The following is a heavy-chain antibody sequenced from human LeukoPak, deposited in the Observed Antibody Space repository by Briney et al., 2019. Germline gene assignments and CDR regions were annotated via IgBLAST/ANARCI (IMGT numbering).Heavy chain of an antibody. J-gene: IGHJ4*02. CDR3: GRVPVSGENYRTDY. CDR1: GFTFSDHY. D-gene: IGHD2-15*01. Sequence: GGSLRLSCAASGFTFSDHYMDWVRQAPGKGLEWVGRIRNKANSYTTLYAASVKGRFTISRDDSKNSLYLQMYSLKTDDTAVYLCGRVPVSGENYRTDYWGQGTLVSVSS. V-gene: IGHV3-72*01. CDR2: IRNKANSYTT.